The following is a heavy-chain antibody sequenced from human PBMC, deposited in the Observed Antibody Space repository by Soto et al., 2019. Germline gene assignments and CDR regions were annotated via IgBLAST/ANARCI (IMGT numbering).Heavy chain of an antibody. CDR2: ISYDGSNK. Sequence: GGSLRLSCAASGFTFSSYGMHWVRQAPGKGLEWVAVISYDGSNKYYADSVKGRFTISRDNSNNTLYLQMNSLRAEDTAVYYCAKDLLRYYYDSSGYYQPDYWGQGTLVTVSS. CDR3: AKDLLRYYYDSSGYYQPDY. CDR1: GFTFSSYG. V-gene: IGHV3-30*18. J-gene: IGHJ4*02. D-gene: IGHD3-22*01.